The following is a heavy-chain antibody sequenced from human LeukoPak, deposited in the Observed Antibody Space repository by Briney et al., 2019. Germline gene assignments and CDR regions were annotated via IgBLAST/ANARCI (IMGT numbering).Heavy chain of an antibody. V-gene: IGHV4-39*01. J-gene: IGHJ3*02. CDR2: IYYSGST. Sequence: SETLSLTCTVSGGSISSGGYYWGWIRQPPGKGLEWIGSIYYSGSTYYNPSLKSRVTISVDTSKNQFSLKLSSVTAADTAVYYCARHTMIVVVLDAFDIWGQGTMVTVSS. CDR3: ARHTMIVVVLDAFDI. CDR1: GGSISSGGYY. D-gene: IGHD3-22*01.